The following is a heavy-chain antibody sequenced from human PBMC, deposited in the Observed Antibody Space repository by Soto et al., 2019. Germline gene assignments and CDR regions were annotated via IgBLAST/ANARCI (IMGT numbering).Heavy chain of an antibody. V-gene: IGHV3-11*01. CDR2: ISNSGDII. CDR1: GFTLSDYY. J-gene: IGHJ4*02. Sequence: GGSLRLSCAASGFTLSDYYMAWIRQAPGKGLEWVSYISNSGDIIYYADSVKGRFTISRDNAKKSLFLQMSSLRAEDTAVYYCARRSVDTAMSFDYWGQGTLVTVSS. CDR3: ARRSVDTAMSFDY. D-gene: IGHD5-18*01.